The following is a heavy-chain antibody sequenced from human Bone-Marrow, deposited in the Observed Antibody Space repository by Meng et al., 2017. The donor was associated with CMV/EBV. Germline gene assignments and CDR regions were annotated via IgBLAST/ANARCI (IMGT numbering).Heavy chain of an antibody. D-gene: IGHD2-2*02. V-gene: IGHV3-72*01. CDR1: GFTFSDHY. CDR2: TRNKANSYTT. J-gene: IGHJ4*02. Sequence: GESLKISCAASGFTFSDHYMDWVRQAPGKGLEWVGRTRNKANSYTTEYAASVKGRFIVSRDESKNSLYLQMNSLKTEDTAVYYCARSCSRTSCYTGDYWGQGTLGTVSS. CDR3: ARSCSRTSCYTGDY.